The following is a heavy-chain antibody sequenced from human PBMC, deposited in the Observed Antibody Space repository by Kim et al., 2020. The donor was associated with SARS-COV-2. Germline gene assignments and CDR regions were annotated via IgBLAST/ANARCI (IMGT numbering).Heavy chain of an antibody. CDR2: ISGSGTST. Sequence: GGSLRLSCAASGFIFSSYAMKWVRQAPGKGLEWVSAISGSGTSTYYADSVKGRFTISRDNSQNILYLQVNSLRGEDTAVYFCAKASYCSSGSCPFDYWGQGTLVTVSS. CDR3: AKASYCSSGSCPFDY. V-gene: IGHV3-23*01. J-gene: IGHJ4*02. D-gene: IGHD2-15*01. CDR1: GFIFSSYA.